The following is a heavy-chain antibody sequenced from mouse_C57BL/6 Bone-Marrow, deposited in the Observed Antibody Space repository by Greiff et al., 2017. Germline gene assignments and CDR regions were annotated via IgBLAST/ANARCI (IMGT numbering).Heavy chain of an antibody. CDR1: GFTFSDYY. J-gene: IGHJ2*01. V-gene: IGHV5-16*01. Sequence: EVQLQQSEGGLVQPGSSMKLSCTASGFTFSDYYMAWVRQVPEKGLEWVANINYDGSSTYYLDSLKSRFIISRDNAKNILYLQMSRLKSEDTATYYCARDYYTGRAYFDYWGRGTTLTVSA. D-gene: IGHD1-1*01. CDR3: ARDYYTGRAYFDY. CDR2: INYDGSST.